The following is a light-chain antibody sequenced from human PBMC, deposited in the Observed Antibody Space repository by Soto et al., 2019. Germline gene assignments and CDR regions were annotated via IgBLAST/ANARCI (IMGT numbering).Light chain of an antibody. Sequence: QSALTQPASVSGSPGQSITISCTGTSSDVGSYNYVSWLQQYPGQAPKLVIFEVTTRASGVPDRFSASKSGNTASLTISGLQAGDEADYYCSSYRSPSTYVFGTGTKLTVL. J-gene: IGLJ1*01. V-gene: IGLV2-14*01. CDR3: SSYRSPSTYV. CDR1: SSDVGSYNY. CDR2: EVT.